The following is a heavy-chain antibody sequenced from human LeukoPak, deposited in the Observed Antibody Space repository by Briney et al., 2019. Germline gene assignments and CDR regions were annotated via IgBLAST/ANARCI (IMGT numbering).Heavy chain of an antibody. D-gene: IGHD4-11*01. CDR3: AKRLGLHNAFDI. J-gene: IGHJ3*02. CDR2: ISNRGSTI. Sequence: GGSLRLSCAASGFIFRDHNMSWMRQAPGKGLEWVSYISNRGSTIYYADSVKGRFTTSRDNSKNTLYLQMNSLRAEDTAVYYCAKRLGLHNAFDIWGQGTMVTVSS. V-gene: IGHV3-11*01. CDR1: GFIFRDHN.